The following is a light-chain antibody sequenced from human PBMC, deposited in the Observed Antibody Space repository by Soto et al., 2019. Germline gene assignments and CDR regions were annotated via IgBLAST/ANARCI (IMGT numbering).Light chain of an antibody. CDR1: QGISSF. Sequence: AIRMTQSPSSFSASTGVRVTITCRASQGISSFLAWYQQKPGKAPKLLIYAASTLQSGVPSRFNGGGSGTDFNLTINCLQSEDFATYYLQQYFSYPLTFGGGTKVEIK. V-gene: IGKV1-8*01. J-gene: IGKJ4*01. CDR2: AAS. CDR3: QQYFSYPLT.